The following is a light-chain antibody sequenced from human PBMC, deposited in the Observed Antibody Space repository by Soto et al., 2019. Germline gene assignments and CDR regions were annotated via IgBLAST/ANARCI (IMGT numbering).Light chain of an antibody. V-gene: IGLV2-14*01. J-gene: IGLJ1*01. CDR1: DIGSYNR. CDR3: SSYTNINTRACV. CDR2: EVT. Sequence: DIGSYNRVSWYQQHPGKAPKLIIYEVTYRPSGVSNRFSGSKSGNTASLTISGLQAEDEAEYYCSSYTNINTRACVFGTGTKVTVL.